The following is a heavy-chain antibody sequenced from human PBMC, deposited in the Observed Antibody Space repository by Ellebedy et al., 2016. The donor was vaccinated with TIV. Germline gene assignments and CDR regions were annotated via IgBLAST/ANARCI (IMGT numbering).Heavy chain of an antibody. J-gene: IGHJ6*02. CDR3: ARDLRWDGSGSYTYYYYYGMDV. D-gene: IGHD3-10*01. CDR1: GYNFISYY. V-gene: IGHV1-46*01. Sequence: AASVKVSCKASGYNFISYYMHWVRQAPGQGLEWMGIINPNSGYTSYPQKSQDIVTLTRDTSTSTVYMELSSLRSEDTAVYYCARDLRWDGSGSYTYYYYYGMDVWGQGTTVTVSS. CDR2: INPNSGYT.